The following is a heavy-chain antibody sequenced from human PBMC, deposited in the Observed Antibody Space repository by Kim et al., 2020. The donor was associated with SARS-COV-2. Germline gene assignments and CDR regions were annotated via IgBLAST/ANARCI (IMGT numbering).Heavy chain of an antibody. CDR3: ARVSGYSRPGTLHDAFDI. J-gene: IGHJ3*02. CDR1: GYTFTSYY. CDR2: INPSGGST. Sequence: ASVKVSCKASGYTFTSYYMHWVRQAPGQGLEWMGIINPSGGSTSYAQKFQGRVTMTRDTSTSTVYMELSSLRSEDTAVYYCARVSGYSRPGTLHDAFDIWGQGTMVTVSS. D-gene: IGHD6-13*01. V-gene: IGHV1-46*01.